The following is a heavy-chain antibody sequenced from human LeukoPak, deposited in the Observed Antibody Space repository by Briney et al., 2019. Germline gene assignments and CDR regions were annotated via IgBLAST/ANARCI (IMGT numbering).Heavy chain of an antibody. CDR3: GREDLGLFYF. CDR2: INLDGSEK. CDR1: GFTFRVYR. D-gene: IGHD2-21*01. J-gene: IGHJ6*01. Sequence: GGSLRLSCAASGFTFRVYRMSWVRQAPGKGLEWVATINLDGSEKYYLDSVKGRFTISRDKPEKSLSLQKNTLRAEETGVYFCGREDLGLFYFWGPGTPGTVSP. V-gene: IGHV3-7*04.